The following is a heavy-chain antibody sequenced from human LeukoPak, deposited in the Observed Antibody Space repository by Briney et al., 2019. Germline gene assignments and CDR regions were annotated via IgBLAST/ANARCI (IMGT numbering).Heavy chain of an antibody. D-gene: IGHD5-24*01. Sequence: GESLKISCKGSGYSFTSYWIGWVRQMPGKGLEWMGIIYPGDSDTRYSPSFQGQVTISADKSISTAYLQWSSPKASDTAMYYCARLRPMATRKNAFDIWGQGTMVTVSS. CDR1: GYSFTSYW. J-gene: IGHJ3*02. CDR3: ARLRPMATRKNAFDI. CDR2: IYPGDSDT. V-gene: IGHV5-51*01.